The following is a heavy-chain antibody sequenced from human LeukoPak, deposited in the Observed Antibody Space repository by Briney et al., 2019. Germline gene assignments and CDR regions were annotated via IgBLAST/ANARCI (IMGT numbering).Heavy chain of an antibody. V-gene: IGHV4-34*01. CDR3: ARVRRLLIVATGGPFFDY. Sequence: SETLSLTCAVYGGSFSGYYWSWIRQPPGKGLEWIGEINHSGSTNYNPSLKSRVTISVDTSKNQFSLKLSSVTAADTAVYYCARVRRLLIVATGGPFFDYWGQGTLVTVSS. CDR1: GGSFSGYY. CDR2: INHSGST. D-gene: IGHD5-12*01. J-gene: IGHJ4*02.